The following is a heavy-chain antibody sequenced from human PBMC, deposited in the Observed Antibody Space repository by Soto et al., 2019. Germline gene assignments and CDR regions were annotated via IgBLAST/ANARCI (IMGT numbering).Heavy chain of an antibody. CDR1: GFTFSSSA. CDR3: AKIRGYDLGSTTFQH. Sequence: EVQLLESGGGLVQPGGSLRLSCAASGFTFSSSAMSWVRQAPGNGLDWVSAISGNGDTTYYADSVKGRFTISRDISKNTLYLQMNSLRAEYTAVYYCAKIRGYDLGSTTFQHWGQGTLVTVSS. V-gene: IGHV3-23*01. J-gene: IGHJ1*01. D-gene: IGHD5-12*01. CDR2: ISGNGDTT.